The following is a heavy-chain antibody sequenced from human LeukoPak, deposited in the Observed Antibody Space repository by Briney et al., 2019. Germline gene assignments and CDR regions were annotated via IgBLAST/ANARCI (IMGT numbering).Heavy chain of an antibody. V-gene: IGHV3-48*04. CDR1: GFTFSSYS. Sequence: GGSLRLSCAASGFTFSSYSMNWVRQAPGKGLEWVSYISSSSSTIYYADSVKGRFTISRDNAKNSLYLQMNSLRAEDTAVYYCATTFPYCNSGTCALGGQGTLVTVSS. J-gene: IGHJ4*02. D-gene: IGHD2-15*01. CDR3: ATTFPYCNSGTCAL. CDR2: ISSSSSTI.